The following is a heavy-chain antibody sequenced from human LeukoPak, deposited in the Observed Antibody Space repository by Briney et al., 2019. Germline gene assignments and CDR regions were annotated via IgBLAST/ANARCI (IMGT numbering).Heavy chain of an antibody. J-gene: IGHJ4*02. CDR1: GFTFSSYG. Sequence: PGGSLRLSCAASGFTFSSYGMHWVRQAPGKGLEWVAVIWYDGSNKYYADSVKGRFTISRDNSKNTLYLQMNSLRAEDTAVYYCAEDLTGYSSSWYGDYWGQGTLVTVSS. CDR3: AEDLTGYSSSWYGDY. CDR2: IWYDGSNK. D-gene: IGHD6-13*01. V-gene: IGHV3-33*06.